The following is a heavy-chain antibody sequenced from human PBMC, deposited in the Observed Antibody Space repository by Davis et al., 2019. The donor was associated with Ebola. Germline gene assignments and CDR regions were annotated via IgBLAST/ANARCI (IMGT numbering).Heavy chain of an antibody. Sequence: PSETLSLTCTLSPYSIRSSYYWGWIRQPPGKGLEWIGSVYHIGSAYYSTSLKGRVTMLVDPSKNQFSLKLFPVTAADTAIYYCARANARQYSPHDAFDIWGQGTLVTVSS. D-gene: IGHD2/OR15-2a*01. CDR1: PYSIRSSYY. V-gene: IGHV4-38-2*02. CDR3: ARANARQYSPHDAFDI. CDR2: VYHIGSA. J-gene: IGHJ3*02.